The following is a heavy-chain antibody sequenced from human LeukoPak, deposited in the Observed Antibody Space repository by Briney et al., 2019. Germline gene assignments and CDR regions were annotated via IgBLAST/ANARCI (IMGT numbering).Heavy chain of an antibody. Sequence: GGSLRLSCAASGFTFSSYGMHWVRQAPGKGLEWVAVISYDGSNEYYADSVKGRFTISRDNSKNTLYLQMNSLRAEDTAVYYCAKVWGTYSSSSSGALDYWGQGTLVTVSS. CDR3: AKVWGTYSSSSSGALDY. J-gene: IGHJ4*02. CDR1: GFTFSSYG. CDR2: ISYDGSNE. D-gene: IGHD6-6*01. V-gene: IGHV3-30*18.